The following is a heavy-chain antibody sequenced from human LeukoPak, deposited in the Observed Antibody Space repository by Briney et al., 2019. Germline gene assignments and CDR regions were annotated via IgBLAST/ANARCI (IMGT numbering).Heavy chain of an antibody. V-gene: IGHV3-30*18. CDR2: ISYDGSNK. CDR1: GFTFSSYG. Sequence: GGSLRLSCAASGFTFSSYGMHWVRQAPGKGLEWVAVISYDGSNKNYADSVKGRFTISRDNSKNTLYLQMNSLRAEDTAVYYCAKEYSSGWHIDYWGQGTLATVSS. D-gene: IGHD6-19*01. J-gene: IGHJ4*02. CDR3: AKEYSSGWHIDY.